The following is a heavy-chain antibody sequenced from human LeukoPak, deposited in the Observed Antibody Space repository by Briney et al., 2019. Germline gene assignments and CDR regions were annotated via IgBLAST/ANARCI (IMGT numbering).Heavy chain of an antibody. CDR1: RFTFSSYA. Sequence: GGSLRLSCAASRFTFSSYAMSWVRQAPGKGLEWVSAISGSGGSTYYADSVKGRFTISRDNSKNTLYLQKNSMRAEDTAVYYGASWRETRYLDYWGQGTLVTVSS. CDR3: ASWRETRYLDY. D-gene: IGHD5-24*01. J-gene: IGHJ4*02. CDR2: ISGSGGST. V-gene: IGHV3-23*01.